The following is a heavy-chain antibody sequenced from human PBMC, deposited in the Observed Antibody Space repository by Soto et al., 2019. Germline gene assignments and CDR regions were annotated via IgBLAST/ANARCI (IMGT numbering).Heavy chain of an antibody. J-gene: IGHJ5*01. Sequence: RSWWCRYLQQKRKGLEWIGYIYYSGSTKYYPSLKSRVTISLDTSKNQFSLKLSTLTAADTAVYYYGRRWCRTLDSWGNGTPVSV. D-gene: IGHD2-8*01. CDR3: GRRWCRTLDS. CDR2: IYYSGST. V-gene: IGHV4-59*08. CDR1: RSW.